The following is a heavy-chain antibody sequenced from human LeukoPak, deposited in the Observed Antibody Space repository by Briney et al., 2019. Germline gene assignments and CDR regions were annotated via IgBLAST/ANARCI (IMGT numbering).Heavy chain of an antibody. Sequence: SETLSLTCTVSGGSISSGGYYWSWIRQPPGKGLEWIGYIYYSGSTYYNPSLKSRVTISVDTSKNQFSLKLSSVTAADTAVYYCARAGYCSGGSCYSDYWGQGTLVTVSS. V-gene: IGHV4-31*03. D-gene: IGHD2-15*01. CDR1: GGSISSGGYY. CDR2: IYYSGST. J-gene: IGHJ4*02. CDR3: ARAGYCSGGSCYSDY.